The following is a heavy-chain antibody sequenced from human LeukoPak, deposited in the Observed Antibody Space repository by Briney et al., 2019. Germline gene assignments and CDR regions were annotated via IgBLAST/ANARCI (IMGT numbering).Heavy chain of an antibody. CDR3: AKSLVGTTRGYDY. V-gene: IGHV3-30*04. Sequence: GGSPRLSCAASGFTFSSYAMHWVRQAPGKGLEWVAVISYDGSNKYYADSVKGRFTISRDSSKNTLYLQMNSLRDEDTAIYYCAKSLVGTTRGYDYWGQGTLVTVSS. CDR1: GFTFSSYA. J-gene: IGHJ4*02. CDR2: ISYDGSNK. D-gene: IGHD1-26*01.